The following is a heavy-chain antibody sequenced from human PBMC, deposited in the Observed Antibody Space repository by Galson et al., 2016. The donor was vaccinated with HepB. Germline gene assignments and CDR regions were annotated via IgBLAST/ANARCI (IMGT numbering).Heavy chain of an antibody. V-gene: IGHV3-43*01. J-gene: IGHJ4*02. CDR2: VSWDATTI. CDR3: ARETTIWGNGFQY. Sequence: SLRLSCAASGFTFDDYTMHWVRQAPGKGLEWVSLVSWDATTIYYADSVKGRFTISRDNSKNSLYLQMSSLTSEDTALYYCARETTIWGNGFQYWGQGTLVTVSS. D-gene: IGHD4-23*01. CDR1: GFTFDDYT.